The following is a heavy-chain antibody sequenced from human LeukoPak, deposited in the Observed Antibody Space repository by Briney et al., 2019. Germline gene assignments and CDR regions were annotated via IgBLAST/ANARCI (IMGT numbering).Heavy chain of an antibody. V-gene: IGHV4-30-2*01. D-gene: IGHD3-22*01. CDR1: GGSISSGDYS. CDR3: ARVGYYDSSGDYFDY. J-gene: IGHJ4*02. Sequence: SETLSLTCAVSGGSISSGDYSWSWIRQPPGKGLEWIGYIYHSGSTYYNPSLKSRVTISVDRSKNQFSLKLSSVTAADTAVYYCARVGYYDSSGDYFDYWGQGTLVTVSS. CDR2: IYHSGST.